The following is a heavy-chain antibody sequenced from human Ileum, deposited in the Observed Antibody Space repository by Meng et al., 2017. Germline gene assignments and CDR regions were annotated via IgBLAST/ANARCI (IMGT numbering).Heavy chain of an antibody. Sequence: QEPGPGLGGPSETLSLACTVSGGSVSSGSYYWSWIRQPPGKGLEWIGEIFHGGTTNYNPSLKNRVTLLMDKSKNQFSLQLTSVTAADTAVFYCARGIGDIRVGFDYWGQGILVTVSS. D-gene: IGHD5-12*01. CDR3: ARGIGDIRVGFDY. CDR1: GGSVSSGSYY. V-gene: IGHV4-61*01. CDR2: IFHGGTT. J-gene: IGHJ4*02.